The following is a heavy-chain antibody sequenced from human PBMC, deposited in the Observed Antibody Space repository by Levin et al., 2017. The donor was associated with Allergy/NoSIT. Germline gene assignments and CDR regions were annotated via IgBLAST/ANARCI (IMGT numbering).Heavy chain of an antibody. V-gene: IGHV4-59*08. J-gene: IGHJ6*03. CDR3: ARVKYSGYDLGFYYYYYMDV. D-gene: IGHD5-12*01. CDR2: IYYSGST. Sequence: SETLSLTCTVSGGSISSYYWSWIRQPPGKGLEWIGYIYYSGSTNYNPSLKSRVTISVDTSKNQFSLKLSSVTAADTAVYYCARVKYSGYDLGFYYYYYMDVWGKGTTVTVSS. CDR1: GGSISSYY.